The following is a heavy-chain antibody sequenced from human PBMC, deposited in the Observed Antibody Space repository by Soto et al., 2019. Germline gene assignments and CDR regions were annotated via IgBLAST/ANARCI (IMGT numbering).Heavy chain of an antibody. Sequence: VASVKVSCKASGCSFTGYYLHLVRQAPGQGLEWMGWIYPDSGGTNYAPKFRGWVTMTSDTSIRTAYMELIGLKSDDTAVYFCVRAETFYPGNTFDYWGQGALVTVSS. CDR3: VRAETFYPGNTFDY. CDR1: GCSFTGYY. V-gene: IGHV1-2*04. CDR2: IYPDSGGT. J-gene: IGHJ4*02. D-gene: IGHD1-1*01.